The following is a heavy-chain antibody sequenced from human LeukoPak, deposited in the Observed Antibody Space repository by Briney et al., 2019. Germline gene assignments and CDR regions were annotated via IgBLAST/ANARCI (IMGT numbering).Heavy chain of an antibody. D-gene: IGHD1-1*01. CDR2: ISYDGSNK. V-gene: IGHV3-30*18. J-gene: IGHJ6*02. CDR3: AKEAGRTGFHYYYGMDV. Sequence: RPGGSLRLSCAASGFTFSSYGMHWVRQAPGKGLALVGVISYDGSNKCYADSVKGRFTISRDNSKNTLYLQMNSLTAEDTAVYYCAKEAGRTGFHYYYGMDVWGQGTTVTVSS. CDR1: GFTFSSYG.